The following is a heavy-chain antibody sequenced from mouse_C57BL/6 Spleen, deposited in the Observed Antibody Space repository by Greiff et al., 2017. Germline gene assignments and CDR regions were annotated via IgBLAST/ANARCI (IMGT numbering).Heavy chain of an antibody. V-gene: IGHV14-1*01. CDR1: GFNIKDYY. CDR3: TTRLIYYYGSRWNFDY. Sequence: VQLQQSGAELVRPGASVKLSCTASGFNIKDYYMHWVKQRPEQGLEWIGRIDPEDGDTEYAPKFQGKATMTADTSSNTAYLQLSSLTSEDTAVYYCTTRLIYYYGSRWNFDYWGQGTTLTVSS. J-gene: IGHJ2*01. D-gene: IGHD1-1*01. CDR2: IDPEDGDT.